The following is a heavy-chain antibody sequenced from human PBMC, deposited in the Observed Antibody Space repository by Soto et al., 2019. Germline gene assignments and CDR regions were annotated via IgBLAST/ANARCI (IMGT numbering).Heavy chain of an antibody. Sequence: EVQLLESGVGLVQPGGYLRLYCAASGFTFSNYAMNWVRQSPGKGLEWVAIVSGSGVTRYHADSVKDRFTITRDNSKNTLCLQMKSLRAEDTAVYYCAKGVAVGFQFSSSTDRGYAPWDQGTLVTVS. D-gene: IGHD6-6*01. CDR1: GFTFSNYA. CDR3: AKGVAVGFQFSSSTDRGYAP. V-gene: IGHV3-23*01. J-gene: IGHJ5*02. CDR2: VSGSGVTR.